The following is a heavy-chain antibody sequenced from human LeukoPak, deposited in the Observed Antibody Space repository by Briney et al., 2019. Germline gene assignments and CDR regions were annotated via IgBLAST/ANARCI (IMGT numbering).Heavy chain of an antibody. CDR2: ISDASSTI. J-gene: IGHJ4*02. CDR3: AGAGWNYQKGLDY. V-gene: IGHV3-48*04. Sequence: GGSLRLSCAASGFSFSSYSMNWVRQAPGKGLEWVAYISDASSTIYYTDSVKGRFTISRDNAKNSLYLQMNSLRAEDTAVYYCAGAGWNYQKGLDYWGQGTLVTVSS. D-gene: IGHD1-7*01. CDR1: GFSFSSYS.